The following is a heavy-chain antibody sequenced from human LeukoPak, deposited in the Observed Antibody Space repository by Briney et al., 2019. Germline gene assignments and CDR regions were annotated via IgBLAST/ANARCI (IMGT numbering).Heavy chain of an antibody. J-gene: IGHJ4*02. CDR3: ARDLNDYVWGSYRPHYSDY. CDR2: IKQDGSEK. CDR1: GFTFSSYW. D-gene: IGHD3-16*02. V-gene: IGHV3-7*01. Sequence: GGSLRLSCAASGFTFSSYWMSWVRQAPGKGLEWVANIKQDGSEKYYVDSVKGRFTIRRNNAKNSLYLKMNSLRAEDTTVYYWARDLNDYVWGSYRPHYSDYWGQGTLVTVSS.